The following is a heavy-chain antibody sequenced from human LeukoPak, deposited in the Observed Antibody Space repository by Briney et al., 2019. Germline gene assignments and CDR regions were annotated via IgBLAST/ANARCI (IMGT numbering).Heavy chain of an antibody. V-gene: IGHV3-11*01. CDR2: ISSSGSTI. D-gene: IGHD6-13*01. CDR1: GFTFSDYY. J-gene: IGHJ3*02. CDR3: ARAVAAAPNAFDI. Sequence: GGSLRLSCAASGFTFSDYYMSWIRQAPGKGLEGGSYISSSGSTIYYADSVKGRFTISRDNANNSLYLQMNSLSAEDTAVYYCARAVAAAPNAFDIWGQGTMVTVSS.